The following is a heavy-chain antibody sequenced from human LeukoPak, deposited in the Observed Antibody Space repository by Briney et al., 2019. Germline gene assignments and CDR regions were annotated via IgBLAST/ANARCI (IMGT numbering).Heavy chain of an antibody. V-gene: IGHV3-11*04. J-gene: IGHJ4*02. Sequence: GGSLRLSCAASGFTFSDYYMSWIRQAPGKGLEWISYITNSGSMFYADSVRGRFTVSSDDAKNSLYLQMNSLRAEDTAVYYCASASSHRIAAGGDYWGQGTLVTVSS. CDR2: ITNSGSM. CDR1: GFTFSDYY. CDR3: ASASSHRIAAGGDY. D-gene: IGHD6-13*01.